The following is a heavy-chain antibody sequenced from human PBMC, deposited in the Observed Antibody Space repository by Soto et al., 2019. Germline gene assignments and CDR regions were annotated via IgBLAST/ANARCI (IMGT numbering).Heavy chain of an antibody. J-gene: IGHJ4*02. D-gene: IGHD6-19*01. V-gene: IGHV3-33*01. CDR2: IWYDGSNK. CDR3: ARDKVAGTPLPRY. Sequence: GGSLRLSCAASGFTFSSYGMHWVRQAPGKGLEWVAVIWYDGSNKYYADSVKGRFTISRDNSKNTLYLQMNSLRAEDTAVYYCARDKVAGTPLPRYWCPGPLVTVFS. CDR1: GFTFSSYG.